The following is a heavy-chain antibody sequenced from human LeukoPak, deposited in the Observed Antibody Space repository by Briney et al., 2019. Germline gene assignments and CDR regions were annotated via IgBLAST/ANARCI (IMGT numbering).Heavy chain of an antibody. CDR1: GGSFSGYY. D-gene: IGHD3-22*01. CDR2: INHSGST. CDR3: ARGKNTYYYDSSGYPT. V-gene: IGHV4-34*01. Sequence: SETLSLTCAVYGGSFSGYYWSWIRQPPGKGLEWIGEINHSGSTNYNPSLKSRVTISVDTSKNQFSLKLSSVTAADTAVYYCARGKNTYYYDSSGYPTWGQGTLVTVSS. J-gene: IGHJ5*02.